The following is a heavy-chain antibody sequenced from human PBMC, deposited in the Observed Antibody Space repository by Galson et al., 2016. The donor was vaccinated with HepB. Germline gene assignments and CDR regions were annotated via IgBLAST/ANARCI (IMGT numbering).Heavy chain of an antibody. CDR3: ARDGEYYYGSGSYAET. CDR2: ISSSSDTI. J-gene: IGHJ5*02. V-gene: IGHV3-48*01. D-gene: IGHD3-10*01. Sequence: SLRLSCAVSGFTFSSFSMNWVRQAPGKGLEWVSYISSSSDTIYYADSVKGRFTISRDNSKNTLHLQMNSLRAEDTAVYYCARDGEYYYGSGSYAETWGQGTLVTVSS. CDR1: GFTFSSFS.